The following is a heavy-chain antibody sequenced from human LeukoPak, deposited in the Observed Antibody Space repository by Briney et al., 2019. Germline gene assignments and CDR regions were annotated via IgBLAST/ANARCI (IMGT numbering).Heavy chain of an antibody. CDR2: IYHSGST. CDR1: GASVSSSGYY. Sequence: PSETLSLTCTVSGASVSSSGYYWSWIRQPPGKGLEWIGYIYHSGSTNYNPPLKSRVTISVDTSKNQFSLKLTSMTAADTAVYYCGRETIAATGTSVFFDYWGQGTLVTVSS. V-gene: IGHV4-61*08. D-gene: IGHD6-13*01. CDR3: GRETIAATGTSVFFDY. J-gene: IGHJ4*02.